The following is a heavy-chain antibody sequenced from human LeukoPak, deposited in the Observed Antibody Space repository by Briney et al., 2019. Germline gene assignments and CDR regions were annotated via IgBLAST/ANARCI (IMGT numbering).Heavy chain of an antibody. J-gene: IGHJ5*02. CDR2: IYYSGST. Sequence: SETLSLTCTVSGGSISSYYWSWIRQPPGRGLEWIGYIYYSGSTNYNPSLKSRVTISVDTSKNQFSLKLSSVTAADTAVYYCARRGSSWYDWSANWFDPWGQGTLVTVSS. CDR3: ARRGSSWYDWSANWFDP. V-gene: IGHV4-59*08. CDR1: GGSISSYY. D-gene: IGHD6-13*01.